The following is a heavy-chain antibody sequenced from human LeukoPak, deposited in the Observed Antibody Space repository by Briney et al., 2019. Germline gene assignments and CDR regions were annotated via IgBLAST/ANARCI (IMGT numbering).Heavy chain of an antibody. CDR1: GFTFSSYS. CDR2: ISSSSSYI. D-gene: IGHD6-13*01. Sequence: GSLLLSCAASGFTFSSYSMNWVRQAPGKGLEWVSSISSSSSYIYYADSVKGRFTISRDNAKNSLYLQMNSLRAEDTAVYYCARVGSSWYFDYWGQGTLVTVPS. CDR3: ARVGSSWYFDY. V-gene: IGHV3-21*01. J-gene: IGHJ4*02.